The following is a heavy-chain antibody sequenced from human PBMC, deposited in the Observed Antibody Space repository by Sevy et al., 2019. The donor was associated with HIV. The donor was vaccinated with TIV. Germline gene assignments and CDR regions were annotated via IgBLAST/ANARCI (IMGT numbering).Heavy chain of an antibody. Sequence: GGSLRLSCAASGFTFDNNAMYWVRQAPGKGLGWVSAISGSGLSTNYAASVRGRFTISRDISKTTLYLQMNSLRAEDTAVYYCAKVYYYDSGTVIPRGMDVWGQGTTVTVSS. V-gene: IGHV3-23*01. CDR2: ISGSGLST. CDR1: GFTFDNNA. CDR3: AKVYYYDSGTVIPRGMDV. D-gene: IGHD3-10*01. J-gene: IGHJ6*02.